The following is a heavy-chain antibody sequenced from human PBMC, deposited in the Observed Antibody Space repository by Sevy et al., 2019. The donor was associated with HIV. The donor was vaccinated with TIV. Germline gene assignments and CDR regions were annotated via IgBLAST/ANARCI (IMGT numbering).Heavy chain of an antibody. D-gene: IGHD2-15*01. V-gene: IGHV3-9*01. CDR3: AKDSVGRVVLGFQADY. Sequence: GGSLRLSCAASGFTFDDYAMHWVRQAPGKGLEWVSGISWNSGSIGYADSVKGRFTISRDNAKNSLYLQMNSLRAEDTALYYCAKDSVGRVVLGFQADYWGQGTLVTVSS. CDR1: GFTFDDYA. J-gene: IGHJ4*02. CDR2: ISWNSGSI.